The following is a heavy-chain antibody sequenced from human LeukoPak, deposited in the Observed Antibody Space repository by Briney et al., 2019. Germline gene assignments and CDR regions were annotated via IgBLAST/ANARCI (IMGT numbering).Heavy chain of an antibody. CDR3: ARAGYDFWSGYYTGIHYFDY. D-gene: IGHD3-3*01. CDR2: IYYSGST. Sequence: PSETLSLTCTVSGGSISSYYWSWIRQPPGKGLEWIGYIYYSGSTNYNPSLKSRVTISLDTSKNQFSLKLSSVTAADTAVYYCARAGYDFWSGYYTGIHYFDYWGQGTLVTVSS. J-gene: IGHJ4*02. V-gene: IGHV4-59*01. CDR1: GGSISSYY.